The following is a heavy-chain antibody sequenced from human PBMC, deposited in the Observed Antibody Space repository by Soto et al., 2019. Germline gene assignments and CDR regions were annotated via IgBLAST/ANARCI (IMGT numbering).Heavy chain of an antibody. V-gene: IGHV4-59*01. CDR2: IYYSGNT. Sequence: PSETLSLTCIVSGGSMTNYYRSWIRQPPGKGLEWIGYIYYSGNTKYNPSLESRVTISKDTSKNQFSLKLSSVTAADTAVYYCARVGYSSSWFWFFDLWGRGTLVTVS. D-gene: IGHD6-13*01. CDR1: GGSMTNYY. J-gene: IGHJ2*01. CDR3: ARVGYSSSWFWFFDL.